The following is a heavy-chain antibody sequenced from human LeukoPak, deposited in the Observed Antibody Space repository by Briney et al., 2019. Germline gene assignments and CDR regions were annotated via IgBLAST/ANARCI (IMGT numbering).Heavy chain of an antibody. CDR1: GYTFTNYW. CDR2: IYPGDSDT. J-gene: IGHJ4*02. Sequence: GESLKIPCKGSGYTFTNYWIAWVRQMPGKGLEWMGIIYPGDSDTRYSPSFHGQVTLSVDKSISTAYLQWSSLKASDAAMYYCARHPSGNSNSWSDYWGQGTLVTVSS. V-gene: IGHV5-51*01. CDR3: ARHPSGNSNSWSDY. D-gene: IGHD2/OR15-2a*01.